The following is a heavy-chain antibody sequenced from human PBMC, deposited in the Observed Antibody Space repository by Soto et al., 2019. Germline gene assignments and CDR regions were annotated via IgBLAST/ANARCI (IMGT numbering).Heavy chain of an antibody. CDR3: ARARARGVATTQFDY. Sequence: QVQLVQSGAEVKKPGSSVKVSCKASGGTFSSYAISWVRQAPGQGLEWMGGIIPIFGTANYAQKFQGRVTITADESTSTAYMELSSLISEDTAVYYCARARARGVATTQFDYWGQGTLVTVSS. D-gene: IGHD5-12*01. CDR2: IIPIFGTA. J-gene: IGHJ4*02. CDR1: GGTFSSYA. V-gene: IGHV1-69*01.